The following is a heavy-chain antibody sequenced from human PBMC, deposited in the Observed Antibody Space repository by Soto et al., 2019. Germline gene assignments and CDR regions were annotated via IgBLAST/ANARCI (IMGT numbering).Heavy chain of an antibody. CDR2: ISGGDDTT. V-gene: IGHV3-23*01. Sequence: EVQLLESGGGLVQPGGSLRLSCAASGFTFNNYAMTWVRQAPGKGLEWVSAISGGDDTTTYAASGKGRFTVSRDGSKNTPYLQMSSRRAEDTALYYCAKGRGGSGSLPPRVDFWGQGTLVTVSS. D-gene: IGHD3-10*01. CDR1: GFTFNNYA. J-gene: IGHJ4*02. CDR3: AKGRGGSGSLPPRVDF.